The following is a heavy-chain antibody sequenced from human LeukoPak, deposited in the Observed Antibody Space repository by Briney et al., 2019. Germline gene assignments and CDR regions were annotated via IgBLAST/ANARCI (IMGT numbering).Heavy chain of an antibody. CDR1: GFTFGDYL. CDR3: SRGSGWLSVY. V-gene: IGHV3-49*03. Sequence: PGGSLRLSCTASGFTFGDYLMSWFRQAPGKGLEWIGFISGGTTEYAASVKGRFTISRDDSTSIAYLQMNSQTTEDTAVYYCSRGSGWLSVYWGQGTLVTVSS. CDR2: ISGGTT. J-gene: IGHJ4*02. D-gene: IGHD6-19*01.